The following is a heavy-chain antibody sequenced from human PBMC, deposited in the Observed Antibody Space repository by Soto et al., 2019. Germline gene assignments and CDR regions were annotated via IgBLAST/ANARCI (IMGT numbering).Heavy chain of an antibody. Sequence: RLSRTGSVSGASISSGGYSWSWIRQPPGKGLEWIGYIYHSGSTYYKPSLKSRVTISVDRSKNQFSLKLSSVTAADTAVYYCARGLTGRTRLDPWGQGTMVTVSS. CDR1: GASISSGGYS. CDR3: ARGLTGRTRLDP. V-gene: IGHV4-30-2*01. D-gene: IGHD7-27*01. J-gene: IGHJ5*02. CDR2: IYHSGST.